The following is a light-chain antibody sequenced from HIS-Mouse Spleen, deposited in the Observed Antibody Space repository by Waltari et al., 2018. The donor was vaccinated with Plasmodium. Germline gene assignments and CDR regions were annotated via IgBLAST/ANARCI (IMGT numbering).Light chain of an antibody. Sequence: EIVMTQSPATLSVSPGERATLSCRASQSVSSNLAWYQQKPGQAPSLRISGASTRATGIPARFSGSGSGTEFTLTISSMQSEDFAVYYCQQYNNWPLFTFGPGTKVDIK. J-gene: IGKJ3*01. CDR2: GAS. V-gene: IGKV3-15*01. CDR1: QSVSSN. CDR3: QQYNNWPLFT.